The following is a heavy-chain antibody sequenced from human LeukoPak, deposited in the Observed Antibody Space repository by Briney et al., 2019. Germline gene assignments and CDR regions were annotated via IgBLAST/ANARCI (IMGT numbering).Heavy chain of an antibody. Sequence: PGGSLRLSCAASGFTFSYAWMSWVRQAPGKGLEWVSVISGSGVNTYYADSVEGRFAISRDNSKNTLYLQMNSLRAEDTALYYCAKDKFLTTAKRLDSWGQGTLVTVSS. CDR3: AKDKFLTTAKRLDS. V-gene: IGHV3-23*01. CDR2: ISGSGVNT. CDR1: GFTFSYAW. J-gene: IGHJ4*02. D-gene: IGHD4-17*01.